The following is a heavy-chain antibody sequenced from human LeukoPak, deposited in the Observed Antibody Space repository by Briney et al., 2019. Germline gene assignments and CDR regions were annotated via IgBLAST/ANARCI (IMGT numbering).Heavy chain of an antibody. CDR3: ARDFSAGVSYFDY. V-gene: IGHV3-30-3*01. D-gene: IGHD5/OR15-5a*01. Sequence: PGGSLRLSCAASGFIFRNYAMHWVRQAPDKGLEWVAVISYDGSSKYFADSVKGRFTVSRDNSKNTLYLQMNSLRAEDTAVYYCARDFSAGVSYFDYWGQGTLVTVSS. CDR2: ISYDGSSK. CDR1: GFIFRNYA. J-gene: IGHJ4*02.